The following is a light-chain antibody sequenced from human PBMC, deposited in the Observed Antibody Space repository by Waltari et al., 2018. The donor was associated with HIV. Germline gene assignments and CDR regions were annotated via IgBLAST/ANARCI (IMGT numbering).Light chain of an antibody. CDR2: GNS. CDR3: QSYDSSLEV. CDR1: SSNIGAGYD. V-gene: IGLV1-40*01. Sequence: QSVLTQPPSVSGAPGQRVTISCTGSSSNIGAGYDIHWYQQLPGTDPKLLIYGNSNRPSGVPDRFSGSKSGTSASLAITGLQAEDEADYYCQSYDSSLEVFGTGTKVTVL. J-gene: IGLJ1*01.